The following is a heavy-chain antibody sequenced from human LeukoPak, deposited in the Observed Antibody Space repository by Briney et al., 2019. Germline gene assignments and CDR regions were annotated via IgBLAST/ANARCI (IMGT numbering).Heavy chain of an antibody. CDR2: IRQDGSDK. CDR1: GFTFSSCW. CDR3: ARDRGGGDY. Sequence: GGSLRLSCVASGFTFSSCWMSWVRQAPGKGLEWVANIRQDGSDKYYVDSVKGRFTISRDNARNSLYLQMNSLRVEDTAVYYCARDRGGGDYWGQGTLVTVSS. J-gene: IGHJ4*02. D-gene: IGHD3-10*01. V-gene: IGHV3-7*01.